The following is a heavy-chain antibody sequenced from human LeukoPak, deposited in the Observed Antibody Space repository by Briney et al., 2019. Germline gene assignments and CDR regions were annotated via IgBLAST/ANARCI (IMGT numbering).Heavy chain of an antibody. V-gene: IGHV3-21*01. CDR1: GFTFSSYS. CDR2: ISSSSEYI. CDR3: ARVLADFDWLGGD. D-gene: IGHD3-9*01. J-gene: IGHJ4*02. Sequence: GGSLRLSCATSGFTFSSYSMNWVRQAPGKGLEWGSSISSSSEYIYYADSLKGRFTISRDNAKNSLYLQMNSLRAEDTAVYYCARVLADFDWLGGDWGQGTLVTVSS.